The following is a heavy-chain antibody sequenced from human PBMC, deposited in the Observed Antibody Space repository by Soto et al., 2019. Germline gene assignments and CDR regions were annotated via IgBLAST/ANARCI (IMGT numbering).Heavy chain of an antibody. Sequence: VASVKVSCKASGYTFTSYYMHWVRQTPGQGLEWMGIINPSGGSTSYAQKFQGRVTMTRDTSTSTVYMELSSLRSEDTAVYYCARSTHSSGSFDCWGQGTLVTISS. V-gene: IGHV1-46*01. CDR1: GYTFTSYY. CDR2: INPSGGST. D-gene: IGHD2-15*01. CDR3: ARSTHSSGSFDC. J-gene: IGHJ4*02.